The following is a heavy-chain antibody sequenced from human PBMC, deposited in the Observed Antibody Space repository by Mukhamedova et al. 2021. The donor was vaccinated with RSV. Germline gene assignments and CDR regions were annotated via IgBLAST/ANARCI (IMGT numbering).Heavy chain of an antibody. Sequence: QAPGQGLEWMGWINPNSGGTNYAQKFQGRVTMTRDTSISTAYMELSRLRSDDTAVYYCASTLRGSGRYNDAFDIWGQGTMVTVSS. D-gene: IGHD3-10*01. V-gene: IGHV1-2*02. J-gene: IGHJ3*02. CDR3: ASTLRGSGRYNDAFDI. CDR2: INPNSGGT.